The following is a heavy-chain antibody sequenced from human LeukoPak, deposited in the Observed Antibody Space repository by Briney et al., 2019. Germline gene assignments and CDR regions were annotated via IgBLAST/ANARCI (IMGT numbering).Heavy chain of an antibody. D-gene: IGHD3-10*01. CDR3: ARSPMGSGSANWFDP. CDR2: IIPIFGTA. Sequence: ASVKVSCKASGCTFSSYAISWVRQAPGQGLEWMGGIIPIFGTANYAQKFQGRVTITADESTSTAYMELSSLRSEDTAVYYCARSPMGSGSANWFDPWGQGTLVTVSS. J-gene: IGHJ5*02. V-gene: IGHV1-69*01. CDR1: GCTFSSYA.